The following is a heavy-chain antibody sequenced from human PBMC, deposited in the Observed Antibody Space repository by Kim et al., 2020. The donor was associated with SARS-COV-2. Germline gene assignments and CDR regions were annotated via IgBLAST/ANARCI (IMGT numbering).Heavy chain of an antibody. Sequence: GGSLRLSCAASGFTFSDHVMHWVRQAPGKGLEWVALIWFDGSNKYYADSVKGRFTISRDNSKNTLSLQMNSLRGDDTAVYYCVRAAAILGYYYNYMDVWG. V-gene: IGHV3-33*01. J-gene: IGHJ6*03. CDR2: IWFDGSNK. CDR3: VRAAAILGYYYNYMDV. D-gene: IGHD2-2*02. CDR1: GFTFSDHV.